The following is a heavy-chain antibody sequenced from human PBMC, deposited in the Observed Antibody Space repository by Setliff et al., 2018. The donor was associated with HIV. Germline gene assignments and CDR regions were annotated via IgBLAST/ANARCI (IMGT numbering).Heavy chain of an antibody. V-gene: IGHV4-39*01. D-gene: IGHD2-2*01. J-gene: IGHJ4*02. Sequence: SETLSLTCTVSGGSISSSRYYWGWIRQPPGKGLEWIGTIYCRSHSHYNPSLKSRVTISVDTAKNQFSLNLTSVTPADTALYYCARHGDAFVVPADVWGQGTLVTVSS. CDR2: IYCRSHS. CDR3: ARHGDAFVVPADV. CDR1: GGSISSSRYY.